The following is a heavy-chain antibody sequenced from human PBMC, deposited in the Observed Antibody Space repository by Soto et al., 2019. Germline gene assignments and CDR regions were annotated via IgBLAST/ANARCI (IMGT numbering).Heavy chain of an antibody. V-gene: IGHV3-53*01. D-gene: IGHD2-15*01. J-gene: IGHJ6*02. CDR3: AREGGYCSGGSCHNYYYYGMDV. CDR2: IYSGGST. CDR1: GVIVSNNY. Sequence: EVQLVESGGGLIQPGGSLRLSCAASGVIVSNNYMSWVRQAPGKGLEWVSVIYSGGSTYYADSVKGRFTVSRDNSKNTLYLQMNNLRAEDTAVYYCAREGGYCSGGSCHNYYYYGMDVWGQGTTVTVSS.